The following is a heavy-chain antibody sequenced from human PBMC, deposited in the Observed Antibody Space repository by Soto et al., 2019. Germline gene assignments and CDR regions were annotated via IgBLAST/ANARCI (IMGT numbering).Heavy chain of an antibody. V-gene: IGHV1-8*01. CDR1: GYTFTSYD. CDR2: MNPNSGNT. J-gene: IGHJ3*02. Sequence: ASVKVSCKASGYTFTSYDINWVRQATGQGLEWMGWMNPNSGNTNYAQKFQGRVTMTTDTSTRTAYMELRSLRSDDTAVYYCARYEVAVYDAFDIWGQGTMVTVSS. D-gene: IGHD2-15*01. CDR3: ARYEVAVYDAFDI.